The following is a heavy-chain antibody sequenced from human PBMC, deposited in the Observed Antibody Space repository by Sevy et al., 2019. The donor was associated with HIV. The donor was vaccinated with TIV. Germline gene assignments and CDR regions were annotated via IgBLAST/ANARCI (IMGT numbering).Heavy chain of an antibody. CDR2: ISYDGSNK. D-gene: IGHD6-13*01. CDR3: ASMGIAAAWSY. Sequence: GGSLRLSCAASGFTFSSYAMHWVRQAPGKGLEWVAVISYDGSNKYYADSVKGRFTISRDNSKNTLYLQMNSLRAEDTAAYYCASMGIAAAWSYGGQGTLVTVSS. V-gene: IGHV3-30-3*01. J-gene: IGHJ4*02. CDR1: GFTFSSYA.